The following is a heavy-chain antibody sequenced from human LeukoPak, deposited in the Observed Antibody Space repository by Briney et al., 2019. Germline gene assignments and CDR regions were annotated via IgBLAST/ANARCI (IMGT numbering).Heavy chain of an antibody. CDR3: ARVSTHYYDSSGYYY. CDR2: ISGSGGST. CDR1: GFTFSSYA. D-gene: IGHD3-22*01. V-gene: IGHV3-23*01. Sequence: GGSLRLSCAASGFTFSSYAMSWVRQAPGKGLEWVSAISGSGGSTYYADSVKGRFTISRDNAKNTLYLQMNSLRAEDTAVYYCARVSTHYYDSSGYYYWGQGTLVTVSS. J-gene: IGHJ4*02.